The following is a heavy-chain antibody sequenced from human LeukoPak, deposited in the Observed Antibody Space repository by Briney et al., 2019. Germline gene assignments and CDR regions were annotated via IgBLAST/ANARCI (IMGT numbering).Heavy chain of an antibody. CDR3: ARAGIPGYCTNVTCSNWLDP. J-gene: IGHJ5*02. V-gene: IGHV1-69*06. CDR1: GYTFTSYY. CDR2: IIPMFDTP. D-gene: IGHD2-8*01. Sequence: SVKVSCKASGYTFTSYYMHWVRQAPGQGLEWMGGIIPMFDTPNYAQRLQGRVTITADKSTRTAYMEMTSLRSEDTAVYYCARAGIPGYCTNVTCSNWLDPWGQGTLVTVSS.